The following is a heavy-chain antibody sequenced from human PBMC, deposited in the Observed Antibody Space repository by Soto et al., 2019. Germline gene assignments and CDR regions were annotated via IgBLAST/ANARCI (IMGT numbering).Heavy chain of an antibody. J-gene: IGHJ4*02. CDR3: ARGYCSSTSCYDFDY. D-gene: IGHD2-2*01. CDR2: INHSGST. V-gene: IGHV4-34*01. Sequence: PSETLSLTCAVYGGSFSGYYWSWIRQPPGKGLEWIWEINHSGSTNYNPSLKSRVTISVDTSKNQFSLKLSSVTAADTAVYYCARGYCSSTSCYDFDYWGQGTLVTVSS. CDR1: GGSFSGYY.